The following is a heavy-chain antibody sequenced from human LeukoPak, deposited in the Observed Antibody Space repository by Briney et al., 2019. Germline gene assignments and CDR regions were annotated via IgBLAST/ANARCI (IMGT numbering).Heavy chain of an antibody. CDR1: GYTFTSYY. CDR3: ARGGGARGFDY. V-gene: IGHV1-46*01. D-gene: IGHD3-16*01. Sequence: ASVKVSCKAPGYTFTSYYMHWVRQAPGQGLEWMGIINPSGGSTSYAQKFQGRVTMTRDMSTSTVYMELSSLRSEDTAVYYCARGGGARGFDYWGQGTLVTVSS. CDR2: INPSGGST. J-gene: IGHJ4*02.